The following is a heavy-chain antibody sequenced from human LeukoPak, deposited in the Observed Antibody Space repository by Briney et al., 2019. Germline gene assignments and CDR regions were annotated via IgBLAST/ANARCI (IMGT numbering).Heavy chain of an antibody. CDR2: IYYSGST. Sequence: PAETLSLTCAASGGSISSYCWHWVRQPPGKGLEWIGDIYYSGSTNYNPSLKSRVTISVDTSKNQFSLELSSVNAADTAVYYCAGRLWRRDGYNLSAFDLWGEGRMVTVSS. CDR1: GGSISSYC. J-gene: IGHJ3*01. D-gene: IGHD5-24*01. V-gene: IGHV4-59*01. CDR3: AGRLWRRDGYNLSAFDL.